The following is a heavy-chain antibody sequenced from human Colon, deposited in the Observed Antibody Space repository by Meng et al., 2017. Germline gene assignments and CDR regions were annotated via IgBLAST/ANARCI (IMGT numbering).Heavy chain of an antibody. CDR3: VREFTYGSGSLLPRYFDH. CDR2: IYYSGTT. J-gene: IGHJ4*02. Sequence: GSLRLSCTVSGGSITNTRYYWGWIRQPPGKQLEWIGTIYYSGTTYYNPSLKSRLTMSIDTSKNQFSLRLSSVTDADTAVYSCVREFTYGSGSLLPRYFDHWGQGTLVNVSS. V-gene: IGHV4-39*07. D-gene: IGHD3-10*01. CDR1: GGSITNTRYY.